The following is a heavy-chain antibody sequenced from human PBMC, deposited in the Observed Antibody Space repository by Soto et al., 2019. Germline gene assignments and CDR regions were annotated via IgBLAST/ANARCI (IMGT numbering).Heavy chain of an antibody. Sequence: QVQLVQSGAEVKKTGSSVKVSCKASGGTFSNFAITWVRQAPGQGLEWLGRIIPIFGSANYEQKFQGRVTITADESTTTAYMELSSLRSDDTAVYYCAKDGGKDGYFGNWFDTWGQGTLVTVSS. CDR1: GGTFSNFA. D-gene: IGHD5-12*01. V-gene: IGHV1-69*15. CDR2: IIPIFGSA. J-gene: IGHJ5*02. CDR3: AKDGGKDGYFGNWFDT.